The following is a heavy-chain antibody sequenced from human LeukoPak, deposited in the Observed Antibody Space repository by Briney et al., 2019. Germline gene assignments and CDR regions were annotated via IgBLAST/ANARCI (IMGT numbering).Heavy chain of an antibody. J-gene: IGHJ3*02. D-gene: IGHD2-2*01. CDR2: INAGNGNT. CDR1: GYTFTKYA. Sequence: ASVKVSCKASGYTFTKYAMHWVRQAPGQTLEWMAWINAGNGNTKYSQKFQGRVTITRDTSASIAYMELSSLRSEDTAAYYCAREACSSTRCYDLAFDIWGQGTMVTVSS. CDR3: AREACSSTRCYDLAFDI. V-gene: IGHV1-3*01.